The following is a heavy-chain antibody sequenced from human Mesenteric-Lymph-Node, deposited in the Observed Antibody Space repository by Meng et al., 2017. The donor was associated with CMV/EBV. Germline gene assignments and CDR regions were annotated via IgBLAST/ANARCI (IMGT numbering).Heavy chain of an antibody. V-gene: IGHV3-21*01. CDR2: VSSSYI. CDR1: GFTLSSYE. D-gene: IGHD3-3*01. CDR3: ARERYDFWSVIPHYGMDV. J-gene: IGHJ6*02. Sequence: GESLKISCAASGFTLSSYEMNWVRQAPGKGLEWVSSVSSSYIYYADSVKGRFTISRDNAKNSLYLQMNSLRAEDTAVYYCARERYDFWSVIPHYGMDVWGQGTTVTVSS.